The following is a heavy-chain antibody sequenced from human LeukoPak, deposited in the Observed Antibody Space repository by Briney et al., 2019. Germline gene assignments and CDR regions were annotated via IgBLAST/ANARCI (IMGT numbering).Heavy chain of an antibody. V-gene: IGHV3-30*04. CDR3: ARGGPLGDTNRFDF. J-gene: IGHJ4*02. Sequence: PGGSLRLSCAASGFTFASCAMHWVRQPPGKGLEWVTLLAYDGTNKQYADSVKGRFTISRDNSQNTVDLQMDSLRAEDTAVYYCARGGPLGDTNRFDFWGQGILVTVSS. CDR1: GFTFASCA. D-gene: IGHD1-14*01. CDR2: LAYDGTNK.